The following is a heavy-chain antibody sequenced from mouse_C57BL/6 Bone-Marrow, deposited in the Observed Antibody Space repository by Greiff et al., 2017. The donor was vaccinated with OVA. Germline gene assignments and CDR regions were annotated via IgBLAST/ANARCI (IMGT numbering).Heavy chain of an antibody. Sequence: VQLQQPGAELVRPGSSVKLSCKASGYTFTSYWMHWVKQRPIQGLEWIGNIDPSDSETHYYQKFKDKATLTVDKSSSTAYMQLSSLTSEDSAVYYCARFGNWDGDYWGQGTTLTVSS. J-gene: IGHJ2*01. V-gene: IGHV1-52*01. CDR3: ARFGNWDGDY. CDR1: GYTFTSYW. CDR2: IDPSDSET. D-gene: IGHD4-1*01.